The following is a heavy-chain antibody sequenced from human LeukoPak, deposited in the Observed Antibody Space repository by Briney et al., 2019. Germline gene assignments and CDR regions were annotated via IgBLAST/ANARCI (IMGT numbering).Heavy chain of an antibody. V-gene: IGHV3-15*01. CDR2: IKSKTDGGTT. CDR1: GFTFSNAW. J-gene: IGHJ4*02. CDR3: AKDLGLRVWGNYRPPAFDY. D-gene: IGHD3-16*02. Sequence: GGSLRLSCAASGFTFSNAWMSWVRQAPGKGLEWVGRIKSKTDGGTTDYAAPVKGRFTISRDDSKNTLYLQMNSLKTEDTAVYYCAKDLGLRVWGNYRPPAFDYWGQGTLVTVSS.